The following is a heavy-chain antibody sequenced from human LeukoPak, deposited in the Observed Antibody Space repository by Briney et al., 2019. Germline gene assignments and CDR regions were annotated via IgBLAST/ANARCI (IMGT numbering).Heavy chain of an antibody. CDR1: GFTFSTYT. D-gene: IGHD3-22*01. CDR3: ANTYYYDSSPDY. Sequence: PGESLRLSCAASGFTFSTYTMNWVRQAPGTGLEWVSSISIRGSYTYYADSVEGRFTISRDNANNSLYLQMNSLRAEDTAVYYCANTYYYDSSPDYWGQGTLVTVSS. J-gene: IGHJ4*02. CDR2: ISIRGSYT. V-gene: IGHV3-21*01.